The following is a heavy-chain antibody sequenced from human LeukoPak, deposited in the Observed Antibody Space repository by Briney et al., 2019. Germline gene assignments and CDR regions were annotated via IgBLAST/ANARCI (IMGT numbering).Heavy chain of an antibody. CDR1: GFTFSSYS. Sequence: GGSLRLSCAASGFTFSSYSMNWVRQAPGKGLEWVSSISSSSSYIYYADSVKGRFTISRDNSRNTLYLQMNSLRAEDTAVYYCAKDTSRGATGSLMDYWGQGTLVTVSS. J-gene: IGHJ4*02. CDR2: ISSSSSYI. CDR3: AKDTSRGATGSLMDY. V-gene: IGHV3-21*04. D-gene: IGHD1-26*01.